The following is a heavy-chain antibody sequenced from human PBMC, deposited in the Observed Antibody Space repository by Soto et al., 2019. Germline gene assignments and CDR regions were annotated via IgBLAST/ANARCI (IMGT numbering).Heavy chain of an antibody. CDR2: ISSSGGNI. V-gene: IGHV3-23*01. J-gene: IGHJ1*01. CDR1: GFTFSSYA. Sequence: GGSLRLSCAASGFTFSSYAMSWVRQAPGKGLEWVSAISSSGGNIYYADSVKGRFTISRDNAKNSLYLQMNSLRAEDTAVYYCAREGPPYGPSHGWHWGQGTLVTVSS. D-gene: IGHD3-10*01. CDR3: AREGPPYGPSHGWH.